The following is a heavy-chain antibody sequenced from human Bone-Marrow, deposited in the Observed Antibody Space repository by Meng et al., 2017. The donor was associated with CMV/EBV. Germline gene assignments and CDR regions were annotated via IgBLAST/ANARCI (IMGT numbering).Heavy chain of an antibody. J-gene: IGHJ6*02. Sequence: GESLKISCAASGFTFSSYGMHWVRQAPGKGLEWVAFIRYDGSNKYYADSVKGRFTISRDNSKNTLYLQMNSLRAEDTAVYYCARALYYFDSGGNYQQTYGMDVWGQGTTVTVSS. V-gene: IGHV3-30*02. D-gene: IGHD3-22*01. CDR2: IRYDGSNK. CDR3: ARALYYFDSGGNYQQTYGMDV. CDR1: GFTFSSYG.